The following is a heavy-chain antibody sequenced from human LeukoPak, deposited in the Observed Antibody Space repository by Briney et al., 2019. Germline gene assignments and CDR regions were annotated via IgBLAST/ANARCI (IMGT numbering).Heavy chain of an antibody. CDR1: GGSISSSSYY. Sequence: SETLSLTCTVSGGSISSSSYYWGWIRQPPGKGLEWIGSIYYSGSTYYNPSLKSRVTISVDTSKNQFSLKLSSVTAADTAVYYCARRRRLYYGDYVPFDYWGQGTLVTVSS. D-gene: IGHD4-17*01. V-gene: IGHV4-39*01. J-gene: IGHJ4*02. CDR2: IYYSGST. CDR3: ARRRRLYYGDYVPFDY.